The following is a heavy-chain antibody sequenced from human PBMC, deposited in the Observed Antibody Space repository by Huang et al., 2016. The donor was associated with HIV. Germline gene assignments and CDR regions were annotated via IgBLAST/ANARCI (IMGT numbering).Heavy chain of an antibody. CDR3: ARGQGGYYYYYMDV. CDR1: GGSFSGYY. CDR2: IKHSEST. J-gene: IGHJ6*03. V-gene: IGHV4-34*01. Sequence: QVQLQQWGAGLLRPSETLSLTCAVYGGSFSGYYGTWIRQPPGKGLEWIVEIKHSESTNYNPSLKSRGTISVDTSRNQFSLTLTSVTAADTAVYYCARGQGGYYYYYMDVWGKGTTVTVSS.